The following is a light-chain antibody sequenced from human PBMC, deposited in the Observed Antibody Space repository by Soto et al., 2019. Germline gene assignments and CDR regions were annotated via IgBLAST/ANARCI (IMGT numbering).Light chain of an antibody. Sequence: QSVLTQPPSASGTPGQRVTISCSGSSSNIGSNYVYWYRQLPGTAPNVLIYRNDERPSVVPDRFSGSKSGSSASLAISGLRSEDEADYYCSAWDDSLSGPVFGRGTKLTVL. V-gene: IGLV1-47*01. CDR1: SSNIGSNY. CDR2: RND. CDR3: SAWDDSLSGPV. J-gene: IGLJ3*02.